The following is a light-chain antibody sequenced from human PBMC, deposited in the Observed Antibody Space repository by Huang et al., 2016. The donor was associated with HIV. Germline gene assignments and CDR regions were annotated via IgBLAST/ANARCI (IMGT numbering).Light chain of an antibody. CDR3: QQYNNYPYT. V-gene: IGKV1-5*03. CDR1: QSISRS. CDR2: KAS. J-gene: IGKJ2*01. Sequence: DIQMTQSPSTLSASVGDRVSITCRASQSISRSLAWYQQKPGKAPKLLVYKASSLESGVPSRFSGSGSGTEFTLTISSLQPDDFATYYCQQYNNYPYTFGQGTNLEIK.